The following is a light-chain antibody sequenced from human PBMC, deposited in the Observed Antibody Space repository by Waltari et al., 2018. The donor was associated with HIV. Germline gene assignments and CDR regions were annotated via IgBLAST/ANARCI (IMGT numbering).Light chain of an antibody. CDR2: NNK. CDR1: KSNIGSNT. Sequence: QSVLTQPPSASGTPGQRVTISCSGSKSNIGSNTVNWYQQRPGTAPKLLIYNNKQRPSGVPDRISGSKSGTSASLAISGLQSEDEADYYCAAWDDSLNGVVFGGGTKLTVL. J-gene: IGLJ2*01. V-gene: IGLV1-44*01. CDR3: AAWDDSLNGVV.